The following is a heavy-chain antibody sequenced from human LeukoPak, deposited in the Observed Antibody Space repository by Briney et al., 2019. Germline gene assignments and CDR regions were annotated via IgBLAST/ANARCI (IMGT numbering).Heavy chain of an antibody. CDR1: GFTFSSYA. V-gene: IGHV3-23*01. D-gene: IGHD3-10*01. CDR3: AKAHPYPLLWFGDQGGNWFDP. Sequence: GGSLRLSCAASGFTFSSYAMIWVRQAPGKGLEWVSAISGSGGSIFYADSVKGRFTISRDNSKNTLYLQMNSLRAEDTAVYYCAKAHPYPLLWFGDQGGNWFDPWGQGTLVTVSS. J-gene: IGHJ5*02. CDR2: ISGSGGSI.